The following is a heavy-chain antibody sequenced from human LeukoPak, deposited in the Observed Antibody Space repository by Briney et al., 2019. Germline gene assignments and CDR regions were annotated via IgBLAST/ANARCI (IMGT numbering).Heavy chain of an antibody. CDR3: ARDLGDSSDYYARGSYYYYGMDV. V-gene: IGHV1-2*02. CDR2: INPNSGGT. Sequence: ASVKVSCKASGYTFTGYYMHWVRQAPGQGLEWMGWINPNSGGTNYAQKFQGRVTMTRDTSISTAYMELSRLRSDDTAVYYCARDLGDSSDYYARGSYYYYGMDVWGQGTTVTVSS. CDR1: GYTFTGYY. D-gene: IGHD3-22*01. J-gene: IGHJ6*02.